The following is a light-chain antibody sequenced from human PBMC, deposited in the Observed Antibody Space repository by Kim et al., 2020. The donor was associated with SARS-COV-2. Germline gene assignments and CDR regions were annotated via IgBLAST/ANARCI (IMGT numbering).Light chain of an antibody. CDR1: SLRMYY. V-gene: IGLV3-19*01. CDR2: GKN. CDR3: NSRDSNDNVV. Sequence: VALGQTVRITYQGDSLRMYYATWYQQKPGQAPILVIYGKNNRPSGIPDRFSCSSSGNTASLTITWTQAGDEADYYCNSRDSNDNVVFGGGTKLTVL. J-gene: IGLJ2*01.